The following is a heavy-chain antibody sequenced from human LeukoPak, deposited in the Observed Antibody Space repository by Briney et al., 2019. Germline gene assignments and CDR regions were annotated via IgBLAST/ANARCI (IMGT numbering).Heavy chain of an antibody. CDR2: ISSSSSYI. J-gene: IGHJ6*02. V-gene: IGHV3-21*01. CDR3: ARDAPMIFGVTYYYGMDV. Sequence: GGSLRLSCAASGFTFSSYSMNWVRQAPGKGLEWVSSISSSSSYIYYADSVKGRFTISRDNAKNSLYLQMNSLRAEDTAVYYCARDAPMIFGVTYYYGMDVWGQGTTVTVSS. D-gene: IGHD3-3*01. CDR1: GFTFSSYS.